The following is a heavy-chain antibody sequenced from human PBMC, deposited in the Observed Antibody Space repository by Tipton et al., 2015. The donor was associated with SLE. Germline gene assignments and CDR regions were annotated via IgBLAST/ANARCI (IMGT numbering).Heavy chain of an antibody. CDR2: ISNSSSYI. CDR3: ARDLAEKSAFDV. CDR1: GFTFSTSQ. V-gene: IGHV3-21*03. J-gene: IGHJ3*01. Sequence: SLRLSCAASGFTFSTSQMIWVRQAPGKGLEWVSSISNSSSYIYYADSMKGRFTISRDNAKNSLFLQMNSLRVEDTAVYYCARDLAEKSAFDVWGQGTMVTVFS.